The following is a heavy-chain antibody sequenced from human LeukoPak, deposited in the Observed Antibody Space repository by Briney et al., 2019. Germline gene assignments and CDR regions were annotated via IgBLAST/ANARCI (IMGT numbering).Heavy chain of an antibody. J-gene: IGHJ1*01. Sequence: GGSLRLSCAASGFTFSSYSMNWVRQAPGKGLEWVAVISYDGSNKYYADSVKGRFTISRDNSKNTLYLQMNSLRAEDTAVYYCARGTDYDFWSGPPRKYFQHWGQGTLVTVSS. CDR1: GFTFSSYS. CDR3: ARGTDYDFWSGPPRKYFQH. V-gene: IGHV3-30*03. D-gene: IGHD3-3*01. CDR2: ISYDGSNK.